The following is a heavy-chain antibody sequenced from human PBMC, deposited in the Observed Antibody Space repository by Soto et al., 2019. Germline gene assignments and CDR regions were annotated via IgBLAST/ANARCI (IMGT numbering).Heavy chain of an antibody. J-gene: IGHJ6*02. CDR3: ARNSYLTYSYGSGESYYYNYGMDI. Sequence: SETLSLTCAVYGGSFSGYYWSWIRQPPGKGLEWIGEINHSGSTNYNPSLKSRVTISVDTSKNQCFLKLSSVTAADTAVYYCARNSYLTYSYGSGESYYYNYGMDIWGQGPTVNASS. V-gene: IGHV4-34*01. D-gene: IGHD3-10*01. CDR1: GGSFSGYY. CDR2: INHSGST.